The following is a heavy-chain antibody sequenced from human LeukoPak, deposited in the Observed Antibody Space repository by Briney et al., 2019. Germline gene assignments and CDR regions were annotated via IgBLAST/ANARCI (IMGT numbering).Heavy chain of an antibody. CDR1: GFTFSNYA. D-gene: IGHD2-8*01. Sequence: GGSLRLSCAASGFTFSNYAMSWVRQAPGKGLEWVSAITGSGGTTHYADSVKGRFSITRDNSKKTLYLQMGSLRADDMAVYYCARVSTNDRRNAFDIWGQGTMVTVSS. CDR2: ITGSGGTT. J-gene: IGHJ3*02. V-gene: IGHV3-23*01. CDR3: ARVSTNDRRNAFDI.